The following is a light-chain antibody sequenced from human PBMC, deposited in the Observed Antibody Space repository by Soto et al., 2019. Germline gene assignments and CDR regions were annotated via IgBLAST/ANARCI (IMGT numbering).Light chain of an antibody. CDR1: QSISIY. CDR2: DAS. J-gene: IGKJ1*01. V-gene: IGKV1-5*01. Sequence: DIQRTQSPSTLAASVGDRITITCRASQSISIYLAWYHHKVGKAPKALIYDASNLENGVPSRFSGSGSGTEFTLTISSLQPDDFGTYYCQQYDSYWTFGQGTKVDIK. CDR3: QQYDSYWT.